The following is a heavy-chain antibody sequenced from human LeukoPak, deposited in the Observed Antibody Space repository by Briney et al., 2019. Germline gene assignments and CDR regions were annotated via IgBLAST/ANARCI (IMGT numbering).Heavy chain of an antibody. V-gene: IGHV3-21*01. Sequence: GGSLRLSCAASGFTFSGYSMNWVRQAPGKGLEWVSSISSSSSYIYYADSVKGRFTISRDNAKNSLYLQMNSLRAEDTAVYYCARDDPSPGYSSGWPYFDYWGQGTLVTVSS. D-gene: IGHD6-19*01. CDR2: ISSSSSYI. CDR3: ARDDPSPGYSSGWPYFDY. CDR1: GFTFSGYS. J-gene: IGHJ4*02.